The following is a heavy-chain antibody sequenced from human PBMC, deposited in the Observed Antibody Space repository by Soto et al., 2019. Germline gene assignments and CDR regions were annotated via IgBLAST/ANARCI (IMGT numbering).Heavy chain of an antibody. V-gene: IGHV3-74*01. CDR2: INSDGSRT. J-gene: IGHJ4*02. D-gene: IGHD4-17*01. Sequence: EVQLVESGGGLVQPGGSLRLSCAASGFTFSSYWMHWVRQAPGKGLVWVSRINSDGSRTSYADSVKGRFTISRDNAKNTLYLQMNSLRAEDTAVYYCARDSHYGDYDGANYFDYWGQGTLVTVSS. CDR3: ARDSHYGDYDGANYFDY. CDR1: GFTFSSYW.